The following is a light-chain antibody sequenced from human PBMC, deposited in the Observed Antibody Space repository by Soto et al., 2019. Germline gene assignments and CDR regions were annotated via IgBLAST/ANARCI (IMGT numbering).Light chain of an antibody. J-gene: IGLJ2*01. CDR1: SSDVGGYNY. Sequence: QSALTQPASVSGSPGQSITISCTGTSSDVGGYNYVSWYQQHPGKAPKLMIYDVSNRPSGVSNRFSGSKSGNTASLTISGLQAEDGADYYCSSYTSSSTYVVFGGGPKLTVL. V-gene: IGLV2-14*01. CDR2: DVS. CDR3: SSYTSSSTYVV.